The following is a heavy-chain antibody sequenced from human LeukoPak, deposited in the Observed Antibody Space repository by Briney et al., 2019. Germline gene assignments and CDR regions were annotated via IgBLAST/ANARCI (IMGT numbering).Heavy chain of an antibody. V-gene: IGHV3-7*02. Sequence: GGSLRLSCAASGFTFSSYWMSWVRQAPGKGLEWVANIKEEGSGKYYVDSVKGRFTISRDNAKNSLYLRMNSLRAEDTAVYYCARIYYDSSGYRLFDYWGQGTLVTVSS. D-gene: IGHD3-22*01. J-gene: IGHJ4*02. CDR1: GFTFSSYW. CDR3: ARIYYDSSGYRLFDY. CDR2: IKEEGSGK.